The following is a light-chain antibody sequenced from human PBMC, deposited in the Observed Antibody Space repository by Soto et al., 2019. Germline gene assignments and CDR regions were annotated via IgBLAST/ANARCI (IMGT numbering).Light chain of an antibody. CDR3: QQYRDYSWT. Sequence: IQMTQSPSTVSASVGDRVAITCRASQSIGIWLGWYQQKPGKAPRFLIYTASTLLGGVPSRFSGSGSGTEFTLTISSLQPDDFATYYCQQYRDYSWTFGQGTKVEIK. J-gene: IGKJ1*01. V-gene: IGKV1-5*03. CDR1: QSIGIW. CDR2: TAS.